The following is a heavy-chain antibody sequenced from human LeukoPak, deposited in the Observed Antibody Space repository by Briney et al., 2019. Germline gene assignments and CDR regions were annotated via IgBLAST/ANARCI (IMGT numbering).Heavy chain of an antibody. CDR2: ISYDGSNK. CDR3: TRDYGSGIDC. CDR1: GFTFSIFG. D-gene: IGHD3-10*01. V-gene: IGHV3-33*01. J-gene: IGHJ4*02. Sequence: PGGSLRLSCAASGFTFSIFGMHWVRQPPGKGLEWVAIISYDGSNKFYADSVKGRFTISRDNSKNTLDLEIHSLRGDDTAVYYCTRDYGSGIDCWGQGTLVTVSS.